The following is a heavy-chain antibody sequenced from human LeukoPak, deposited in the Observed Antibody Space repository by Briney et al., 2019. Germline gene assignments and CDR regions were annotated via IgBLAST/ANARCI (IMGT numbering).Heavy chain of an antibody. Sequence: GGSLRLSCAASGFTFSSYSMTWVRQAPGKGLEWVSYISSSTNTIYYGESVKGRFTISRDNARNSLYLQMSSLRDDDTAVYYCARDRTFKDAFDMWGQGTMVTVSS. D-gene: IGHD1-1*01. V-gene: IGHV3-48*02. CDR2: ISSSTNTI. CDR1: GFTFSSYS. CDR3: ARDRTFKDAFDM. J-gene: IGHJ3*02.